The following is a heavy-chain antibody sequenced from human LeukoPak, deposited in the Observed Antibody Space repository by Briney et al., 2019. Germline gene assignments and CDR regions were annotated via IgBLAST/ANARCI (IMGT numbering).Heavy chain of an antibody. CDR1: GYTFTSYY. Sequence: ASVKVSCKASGYTFTSYYMHWVRQAPGQGLEWMGIINPSGGSASYAQKFQGRVTMTRDTSTSTVYMELSSLRSEDTAVYYCARDLRVGATGSRGYFDYWGQGTLVTVSS. CDR3: ARDLRVGATGSRGYFDY. J-gene: IGHJ4*02. D-gene: IGHD1-26*01. V-gene: IGHV1-46*01. CDR2: INPSGGSA.